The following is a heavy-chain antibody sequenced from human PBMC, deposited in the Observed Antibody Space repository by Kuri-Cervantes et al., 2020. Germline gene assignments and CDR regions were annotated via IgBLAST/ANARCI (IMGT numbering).Heavy chain of an antibody. Sequence: SETLSLTCSISSGSISTYYWSWIRQPPGKGLEWIGDIVNTGSTNYRPSLKSRVIMSVDTSKNQFSLNLSSVTAADTAVYYCARDPYHSGYDYPVDNWGQGTLVTVSS. D-gene: IGHD5-12*01. J-gene: IGHJ4*02. CDR3: ARDPYHSGYDYPVDN. CDR2: IVNTGST. CDR1: SGSISTYY. V-gene: IGHV4-4*08.